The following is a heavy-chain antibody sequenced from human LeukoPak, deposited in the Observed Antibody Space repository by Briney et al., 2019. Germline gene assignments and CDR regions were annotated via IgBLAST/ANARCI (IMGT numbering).Heavy chain of an antibody. D-gene: IGHD3-16*02. CDR2: INWNGGST. CDR3: ARDWFTRLGELSPDRAFDY. V-gene: IGHV3-20*04. Sequence: GGSLRLSCAASGFTFSTFAMHWVRLSPGKGLEWVSGINWNGGSTGYVDSVKGRFTISRDNAKNSLYLQMNSLRAEDTALYYCARDWFTRLGELSPDRAFDYWGQGTLVTVSS. CDR1: GFTFSTFA. J-gene: IGHJ4*02.